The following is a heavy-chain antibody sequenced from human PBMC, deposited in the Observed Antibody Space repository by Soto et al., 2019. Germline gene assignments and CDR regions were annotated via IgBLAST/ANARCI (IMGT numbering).Heavy chain of an antibody. V-gene: IGHV1-69*01. D-gene: IGHD6-19*01. CDR1: GGTFSINS. Sequence: QVQLVQSGAEVKKPGSSVKVSCQASGGTFSINSINWVRQAPGQGLEWMGGIIPMFGAPNYAQKFQGRVTMTADETTSTAYMELSSLTSADTAVYFCARAFRQWLEKAGFDYWGQGTRVTVSS. CDR3: ARAFRQWLEKAGFDY. J-gene: IGHJ4*02. CDR2: IIPMFGAP.